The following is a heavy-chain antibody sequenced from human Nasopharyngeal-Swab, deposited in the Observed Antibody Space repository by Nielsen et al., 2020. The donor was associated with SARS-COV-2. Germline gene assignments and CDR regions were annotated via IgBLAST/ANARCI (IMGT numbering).Heavy chain of an antibody. J-gene: IGHJ6*02. CDR3: ARGSSSSSKAHYYYGMDV. D-gene: IGHD6-6*01. V-gene: IGHV3-11*04. Sequence: WIRQPPGKGLEWVSYISSSTIYYADSVKGRFTISRDNAKNSLYLQMNSLRAEDTAVYYCARGSSSSSKAHYYYGMDVWGQGTTVTVSS. CDR2: ISSSTI.